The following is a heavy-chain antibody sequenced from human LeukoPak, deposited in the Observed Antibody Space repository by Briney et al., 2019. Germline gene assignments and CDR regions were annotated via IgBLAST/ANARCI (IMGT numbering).Heavy chain of an antibody. Sequence: KPSETLSLTCTVSGGSISSSSYYWGWIRQPPGKGLEWIGSIYYSGSTYYNPSLKSRVTISVDTSKNQFSLKLSSVTAADTAVYYCAGDSANYDFWSGYSPYSSSFDYWGQGTLVTVSS. CDR2: IYYSGST. J-gene: IGHJ4*02. V-gene: IGHV4-39*07. CDR1: GGSISSSSYY. CDR3: AGDSANYDFWSGYSPYSSSFDY. D-gene: IGHD3-3*01.